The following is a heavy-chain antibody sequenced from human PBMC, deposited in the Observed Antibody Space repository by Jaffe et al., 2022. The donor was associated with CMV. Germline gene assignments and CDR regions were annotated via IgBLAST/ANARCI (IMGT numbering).Heavy chain of an antibody. V-gene: IGHV4-59*08. D-gene: IGHD6-13*01. J-gene: IGHJ4*02. CDR2: IYYSGST. CDR1: GGSISGHY. CDR3: ARSYSSNWYADTLYFDH. Sequence: QVQLQESGPGLVKPSETLSLTCTVSGGSISGHYWSWIRQPPGKGPEWIGYIYYSGSTNYNPSLKSRVAISVDVSKNQFSLKVYFVTAADTAIYYCARSYSSNWYADTLYFDHWGQGALVTVSS.